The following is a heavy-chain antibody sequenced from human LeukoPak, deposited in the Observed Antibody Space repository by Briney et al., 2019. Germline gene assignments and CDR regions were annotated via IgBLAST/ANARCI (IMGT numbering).Heavy chain of an antibody. CDR2: ASYRGST. D-gene: IGHD6-13*01. Sequence: PSETLSLTCTVFGGPITGYYWSWIRQPPGKGLEWIGYASYRGSTNYNPSLKSRVTISVDTSKNQFSLKLSSVTAADTAVYYCARPYSSNWYDAFHFWGQGTMVTVSS. CDR1: GGPITGYY. J-gene: IGHJ3*01. V-gene: IGHV4-59*01. CDR3: ARPYSSNWYDAFHF.